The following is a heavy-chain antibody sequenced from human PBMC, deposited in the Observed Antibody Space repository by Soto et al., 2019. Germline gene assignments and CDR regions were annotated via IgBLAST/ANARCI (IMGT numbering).Heavy chain of an antibody. CDR2: ISYDGSNK. D-gene: IGHD1-26*01. J-gene: IGHJ6*02. CDR3: AKGETTSGSYYLSYYYYGMDV. CDR1: GFTFSSYG. Sequence: PGGSLRLSCAASGFTFSSYGMHWVRQAPGKGLEWVAVISYDGSNKYYADSVKGRFTISRDNSKNTLYLQMNSLRAEDTAVYYCAKGETTSGSYYLSYYYYGMDVWGQGTTVTVSS. V-gene: IGHV3-30*18.